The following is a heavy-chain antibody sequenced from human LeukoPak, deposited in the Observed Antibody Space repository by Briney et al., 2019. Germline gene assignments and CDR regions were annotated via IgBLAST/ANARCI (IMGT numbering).Heavy chain of an antibody. CDR3: ARTEDHFDY. D-gene: IGHD2-15*01. V-gene: IGHV6-1*01. J-gene: IGHJ4*02. CDR1: GDSFSRNSAA. CDR2: TYYRSKWYN. Sequence: SQTLSLTCAISGDSFSRNSAAWNWLRQSPSRGLEWLGRTYYRSKWYNDYAVSVKSRISINPDTSKNQFSLQLDSVTPEDTAVYYCARTEDHFDYWGQGTLVTVSS.